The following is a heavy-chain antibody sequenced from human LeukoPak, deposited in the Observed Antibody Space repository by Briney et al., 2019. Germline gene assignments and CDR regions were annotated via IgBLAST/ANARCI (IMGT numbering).Heavy chain of an antibody. CDR2: ISSSGSAT. CDR1: GFTFSSYE. V-gene: IGHV3-48*03. Sequence: GGSLRLSCAASGFTFSSYEMNWVRQAPGKGLERVSYISSSGSATYYADSVRGRFTVSRDNAKNSLSLQMNSLRAEDTAVYYCARVRAAYYYGMDVWGRGTTVTVSS. CDR3: ARVRAAYYYGMDV. J-gene: IGHJ6*02.